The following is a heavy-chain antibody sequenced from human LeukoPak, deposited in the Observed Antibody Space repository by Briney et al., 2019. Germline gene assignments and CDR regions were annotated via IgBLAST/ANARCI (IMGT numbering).Heavy chain of an antibody. CDR2: ISYSGST. V-gene: IGHV4-59*01. CDR1: GGSISSYY. D-gene: IGHD3-22*01. CDR3: ARHDSSGYKY. Sequence: SETLSLTCTVSGGSISSYYWSWIRQPPGKGLEWIGYISYSGSTNFNPSLKSRVTISVDTSKNQFSLKLSSVTAADTAVYYCARHDSSGYKYWGQGTLVTVSS. J-gene: IGHJ4*02.